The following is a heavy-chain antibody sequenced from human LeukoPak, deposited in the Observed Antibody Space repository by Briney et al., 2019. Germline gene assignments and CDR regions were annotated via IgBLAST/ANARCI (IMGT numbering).Heavy chain of an antibody. J-gene: IGHJ4*02. Sequence: ASVKVSCKASGYTFTSYGISWVRQAPGQGPEWMGWISAYNGNTNYAQKLQGRVTMTTDTSTSTAYMELRSLRSDDTAVYYCARDAPLDYYDSSGYFDYWGQGTLVTVSS. V-gene: IGHV1-18*01. CDR3: ARDAPLDYYDSSGYFDY. D-gene: IGHD3-22*01. CDR2: ISAYNGNT. CDR1: GYTFTSYG.